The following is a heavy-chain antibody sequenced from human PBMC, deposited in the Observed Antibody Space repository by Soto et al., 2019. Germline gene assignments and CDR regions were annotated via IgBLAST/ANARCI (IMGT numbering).Heavy chain of an antibody. CDR3: ARRHTTMVRGVSYYYGMDV. J-gene: IGHJ6*02. Sequence: GVTLKSSCNVSACSFTSYWIRGVRQMAGKGLAWMGIIYPGDSDTIYSPSFQGQVTISADKSISTAYLQWSSLKASDTAMYYCARRHTTMVRGVSYYYGMDVWGQGTTVTVSS. CDR1: ACSFTSYW. D-gene: IGHD3-10*01. V-gene: IGHV5-51*01. CDR2: IYPGDSDT.